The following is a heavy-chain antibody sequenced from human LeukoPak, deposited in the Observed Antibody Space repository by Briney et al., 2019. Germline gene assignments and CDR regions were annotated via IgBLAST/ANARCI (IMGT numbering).Heavy chain of an antibody. V-gene: IGHV5-51*03. D-gene: IGHD2-2*01. CDR3: ARGPYCSTTSCYSPYYYYYMDV. J-gene: IGHJ6*03. Sequence: GESLQISCKGSGYSFTNYWIGWVRQMPGKGLEWMGFIYPGDSDTRYSPSFQGQVTISADKSISTAYLQWRSLKASDTAMYFCARGPYCSTTSCYSPYYYYYMDVWGKGTTVTVSS. CDR2: IYPGDSDT. CDR1: GYSFTNYW.